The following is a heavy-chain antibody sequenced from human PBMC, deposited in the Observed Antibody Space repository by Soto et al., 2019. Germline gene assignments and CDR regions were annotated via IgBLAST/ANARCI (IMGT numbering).Heavy chain of an antibody. Sequence: ASVKVSCKASGYTFTSYGIHWVRQAPGQRLEWMGWINAANGDTKYSPKFQGRVTITRDTSASTAYMELSSLRSEDTAAYYCVRRHVSATGIDWLDPWGQGTLVTVSS. V-gene: IGHV1-3*01. CDR2: INAANGDT. D-gene: IGHD6-13*01. J-gene: IGHJ5*02. CDR3: VRRHVSATGIDWLDP. CDR1: GYTFTSYG.